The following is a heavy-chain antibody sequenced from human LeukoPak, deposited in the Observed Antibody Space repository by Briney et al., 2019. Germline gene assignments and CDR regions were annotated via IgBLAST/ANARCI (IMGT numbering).Heavy chain of an antibody. V-gene: IGHV3-23*01. D-gene: IGHD2-2*02. Sequence: PGGSLRLSCAASGFTFSSYAMSWVRQAPGKGLEWVSAISGSGGSTYYADSVKGRFTISRDNSKNTLYLQMNSLRAEDTAVYYCARDSIVVVPAAINWFDPWGQGTLVTVSS. J-gene: IGHJ5*02. CDR3: ARDSIVVVPAAINWFDP. CDR1: GFTFSSYA. CDR2: ISGSGGST.